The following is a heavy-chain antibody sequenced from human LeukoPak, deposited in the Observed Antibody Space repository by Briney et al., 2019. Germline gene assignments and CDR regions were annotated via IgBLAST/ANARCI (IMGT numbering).Heavy chain of an antibody. Sequence: GGSLRLSCTASGFMFSEYGMNWVRQAPGKGLEWVSYISTSGIIYIADSVRGRFTISRDNAKNSVYLQMNSLRAEDTAVYYCANGAFRLYYIDVWGKGTTVTVSS. CDR1: GFMFSEYG. J-gene: IGHJ6*03. CDR3: ANGAFRLYYIDV. CDR2: ISTSGII. V-gene: IGHV3-48*01. D-gene: IGHD2-8*01.